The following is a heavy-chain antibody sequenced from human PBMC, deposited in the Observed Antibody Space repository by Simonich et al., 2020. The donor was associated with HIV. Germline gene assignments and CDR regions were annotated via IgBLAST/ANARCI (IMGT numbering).Heavy chain of an antibody. Sequence: QVQLVESGGGVVQPGRSLRLSCAASGCTSSSYAMHWVRQAPGKGLEWVAVISYDGSNKYYADSVKGRFTSSRDNSKNTLYLQMNSLRAEDTAVYYCASGGSISSVWADDYWGQGTLVTVSS. CDR2: ISYDGSNK. J-gene: IGHJ4*02. V-gene: IGHV3-30*07. CDR3: ASGGSISSVWADDY. D-gene: IGHD3-16*01. CDR1: GCTSSSYA.